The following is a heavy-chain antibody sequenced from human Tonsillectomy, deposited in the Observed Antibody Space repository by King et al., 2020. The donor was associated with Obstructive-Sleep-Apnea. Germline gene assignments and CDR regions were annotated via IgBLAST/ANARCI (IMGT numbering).Heavy chain of an antibody. CDR2: ISGSGGST. CDR3: AKSICSGGSCYSGWFDP. Sequence: DVQLVESGGGLVQPGGSLRLSCAASGFTFSSYAMSWVRQAPGKGLEWVSAISGSGGSTYYADSVKGRFTISRDNSKNTLYLQMNSLRAVDTAVYYCAKSICSGGSCYSGWFDPWGQGTLVTVSS. D-gene: IGHD2-15*01. CDR1: GFTFSSYA. J-gene: IGHJ5*02. V-gene: IGHV3-23*04.